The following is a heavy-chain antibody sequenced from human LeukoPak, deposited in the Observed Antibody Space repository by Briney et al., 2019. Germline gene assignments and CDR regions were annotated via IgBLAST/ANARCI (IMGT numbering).Heavy chain of an antibody. D-gene: IGHD6-13*01. J-gene: IGHJ6*02. V-gene: IGHV3-23*01. CDR3: AKVSGAAGFQKGTYYYYGMDV. Sequence: GGSLRLSCAASGFTCNTYAMSWVRQAPGKGLEWVSVITGSGGTTYYAESVKGRFTVSRDNSKNTLSLQMNSLRAEDTAVYFCAKVSGAAGFQKGTYYYYGMDVWGQGTTVTVSS. CDR2: ITGSGGTT. CDR1: GFTCNTYA.